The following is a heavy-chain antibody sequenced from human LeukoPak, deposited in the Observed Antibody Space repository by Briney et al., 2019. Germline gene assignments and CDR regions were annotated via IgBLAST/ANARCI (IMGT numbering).Heavy chain of an antibody. CDR3: AKGVGRYFDWLFLFDY. CDR2: ISYDGSNK. J-gene: IGHJ4*02. V-gene: IGHV3-30*18. CDR1: GFTFSSYG. Sequence: GRSLRLSCAASGFTFSSYGMHWVRQAPGKGLEWVAVISYDGSNKYYADSVKGRFTISRDNSKNTLYLQMNSLRAEDTAVYYCAKGVGRYFDWLFLFDYWGQGTLVTVSS. D-gene: IGHD3-9*01.